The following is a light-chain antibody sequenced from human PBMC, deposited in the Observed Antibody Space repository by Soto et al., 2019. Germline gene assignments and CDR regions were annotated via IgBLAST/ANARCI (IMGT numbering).Light chain of an antibody. J-gene: IGKJ4*01. Sequence: EIVLTQSPVTLSLSPGERATLSCRASQSINNDLAWYQQKPGQPPRLLIYDASNRSTAIPVRFSGSGSGTDFTLTISRLEPEDSAVYYCQYRGIWPPGATFGGGTKVEIK. CDR2: DAS. V-gene: IGKV3-11*01. CDR1: QSINND. CDR3: QYRGIWPPGAT.